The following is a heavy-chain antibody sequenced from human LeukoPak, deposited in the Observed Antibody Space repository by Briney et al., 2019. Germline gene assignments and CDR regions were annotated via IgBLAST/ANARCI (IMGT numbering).Heavy chain of an antibody. Sequence: ASVKVSCKASGYTFTGYYLHWVRQAPGQGLEWMGWINPNSGGTDYAQKFQGRVTMTRDTSISTAYMEVSRLRSDDTAVYYCARVDGPGYSSGWYGYWGQGTLVTVSS. V-gene: IGHV1-2*02. CDR3: ARVDGPGYSSGWYGY. CDR1: GYTFTGYY. D-gene: IGHD6-19*01. J-gene: IGHJ4*02. CDR2: INPNSGGT.